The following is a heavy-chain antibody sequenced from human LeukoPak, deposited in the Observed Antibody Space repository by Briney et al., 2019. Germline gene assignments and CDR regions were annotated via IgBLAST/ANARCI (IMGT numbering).Heavy chain of an antibody. CDR3: ARDRTGDGYNPFDY. J-gene: IGHJ4*02. CDR1: GGSISSGSYY. D-gene: IGHD5-24*01. Sequence: SETLSLTCTVSGGSISSGSYYWSWIRQPAGKGLEWIGRIYTSGSTNYNPSLKSRVTISVDTSKNQFSLKLSSVTAADTAVYYCARDRTGDGYNPFDYWGQGTLVTVSS. V-gene: IGHV4-61*02. CDR2: IYTSGST.